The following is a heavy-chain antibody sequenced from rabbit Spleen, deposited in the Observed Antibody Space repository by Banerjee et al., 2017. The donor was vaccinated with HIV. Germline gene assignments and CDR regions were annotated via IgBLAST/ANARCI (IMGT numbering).Heavy chain of an antibody. J-gene: IGHJ4*01. Sequence: QEQLVESGGSLVTLGGSLKLSCKASGFDFSNYGVSWVRQAPGKGLEWIGYIEPIFGNTYYANWVNGRFTISSHNAQNTLYLQLSSLTAADTATYFCVRGASSSGYYSLWGPGTLVTVS. V-gene: IGHV1S47*01. CDR1: GFDFSNYG. CDR3: VRGASSSGYYSL. CDR2: IEPIFGNT. D-gene: IGHD1-1*01.